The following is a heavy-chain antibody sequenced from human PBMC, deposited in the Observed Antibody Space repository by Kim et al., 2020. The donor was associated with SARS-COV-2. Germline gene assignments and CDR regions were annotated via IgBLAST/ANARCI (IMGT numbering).Heavy chain of an antibody. CDR3: ATPRSTIAAAGEFDY. J-gene: IGHJ4*02. D-gene: IGHD6-13*01. V-gene: IGHV3-23*01. Sequence: DSVKGRFTISRDNSKNTLDLQMNSLRAEDTAVYYCATPRSTIAAAGEFDYWGQGTLVTVSS.